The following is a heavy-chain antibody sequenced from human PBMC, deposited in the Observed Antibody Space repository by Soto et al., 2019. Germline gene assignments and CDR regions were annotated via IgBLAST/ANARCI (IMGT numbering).Heavy chain of an antibody. Sequence: SVKVSCKASGGTFSSYAISWVRQAPGQGLEWMGGIIPIFGTANYAQKFQGRVTITADESTSTAYMELSSLRSDDTAVYYCARDLEYIAPDADWGQGTLVTVSS. V-gene: IGHV1-69*13. D-gene: IGHD6-25*01. CDR1: GGTFSSYA. CDR3: ARDLEYIAPDAD. CDR2: IIPIFGTA. J-gene: IGHJ4*02.